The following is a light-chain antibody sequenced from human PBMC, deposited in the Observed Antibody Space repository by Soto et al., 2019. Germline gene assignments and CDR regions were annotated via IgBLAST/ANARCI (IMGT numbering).Light chain of an antibody. CDR2: GAS. J-gene: IGKJ4*01. CDR3: QQYGSSALT. CDR1: QSISSSY. Sequence: DIVLTQSPCTLSLSPGKRATLSCRASQSISSSYLAWYQQKPGQAPRLLIYGASSRATGIPDRFSGSGSGTDFTLTISGLEPEDFAVYYCQQYGSSALTFGGGTKVDIK. V-gene: IGKV3-20*01.